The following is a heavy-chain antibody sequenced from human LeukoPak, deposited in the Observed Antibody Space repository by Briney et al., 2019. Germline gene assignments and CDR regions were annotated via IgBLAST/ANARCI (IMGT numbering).Heavy chain of an antibody. Sequence: GGSLRLSCAASGFTFSSYGMHWVRQAPGKGLEWVAVISYDGSNKYYADSVKGRFTISRDNAKNSLFLQMDSLRAEDTALYYCATAKLDYWGQGTLVTVSS. J-gene: IGHJ4*02. CDR3: ATAKLDY. V-gene: IGHV3-30*03. CDR1: GFTFSSYG. CDR2: ISYDGSNK.